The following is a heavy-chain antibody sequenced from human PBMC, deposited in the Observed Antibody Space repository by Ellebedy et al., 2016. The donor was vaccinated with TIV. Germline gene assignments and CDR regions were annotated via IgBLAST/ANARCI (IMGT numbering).Heavy chain of an antibody. CDR3: AKDESVGEVPRPFDY. CDR1: RFTFSIFG. V-gene: IGHV3-30*18. D-gene: IGHD3-10*01. CDR2: ISSDGRKK. Sequence: GGSLRLSXAASRFTFSIFGLHWVRQAPGKGLEWEALISSDGRKKYYADSVRGRFTISRDNSKNTLYLQMDSLRVEDTAIYYCAKDESVGEVPRPFDYWGQGTLVTASS. J-gene: IGHJ4*02.